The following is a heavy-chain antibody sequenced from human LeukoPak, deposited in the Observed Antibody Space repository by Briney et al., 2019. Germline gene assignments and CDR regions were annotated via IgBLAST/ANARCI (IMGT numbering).Heavy chain of an antibody. CDR2: IYSGGST. D-gene: IGHD1-26*01. Sequence: GGSLRLSCAASGFTVSSNYMSWVRQAPGKGLEWVSVIYSGGSTYYADSVKDRFTISRDNSKNTLYLQMNSLRAEDTAVYYCARGGGSYGDDAFDIWGQGTMVTVSS. J-gene: IGHJ3*02. CDR1: GFTVSSNY. CDR3: ARGGGSYGDDAFDI. V-gene: IGHV3-53*01.